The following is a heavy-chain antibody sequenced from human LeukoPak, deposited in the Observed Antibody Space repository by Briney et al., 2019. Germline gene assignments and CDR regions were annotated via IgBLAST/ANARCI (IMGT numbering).Heavy chain of an antibody. CDR1: GFTFSGYG. CDR3: ARLEVVPAALRNYYYYMDV. J-gene: IGHJ6*03. D-gene: IGHD2-2*01. V-gene: IGHV3-30*02. Sequence: PGGSLRLSCAASGFTFSGYGMHWVRQAPGKGLEWVAFIRYDGSNKYYADSVKGRFTISRDNSKNTLYLQMNSLRAEDTAVYYCARLEVVPAALRNYYYYMDVWGKGTTVTVSS. CDR2: IRYDGSNK.